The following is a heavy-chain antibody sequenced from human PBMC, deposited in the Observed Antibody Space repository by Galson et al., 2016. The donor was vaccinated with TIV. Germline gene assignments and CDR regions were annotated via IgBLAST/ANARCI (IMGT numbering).Heavy chain of an antibody. V-gene: IGHV1-18*04. CDR3: ARDAPYSSSWSIDY. Sequence: SVKVSCKASGYTFTGYYIHYVRQAPGQGLEWMGWISGYDTNTEYVQKLQDRVTMTKDTSTSTAYMELRSLRYDDTAVYYCARDAPYSSSWSIDYWGQGTLVTVSS. J-gene: IGHJ4*02. D-gene: IGHD6-13*01. CDR2: ISGYDTNT. CDR1: GYTFTGYY.